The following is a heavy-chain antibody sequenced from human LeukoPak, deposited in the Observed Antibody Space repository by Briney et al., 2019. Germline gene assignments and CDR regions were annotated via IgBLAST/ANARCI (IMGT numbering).Heavy chain of an antibody. CDR1: GGSFSGYY. Sequence: SETLSLTCAVYGGSFSGYYWSWIRQPPGKGLEWIGEINHSGSTNYNPSLRSRVTISVDTSKNQFSLKLSSVTAADTAVYYCARLARGVRGWDYYHYMDVWGKGTTVTISS. J-gene: IGHJ6*03. CDR2: INHSGST. V-gene: IGHV4-34*01. D-gene: IGHD3-10*01. CDR3: ARLARGVRGWDYYHYMDV.